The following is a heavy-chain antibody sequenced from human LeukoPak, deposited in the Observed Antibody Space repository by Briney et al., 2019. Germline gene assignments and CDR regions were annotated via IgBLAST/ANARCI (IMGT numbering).Heavy chain of an antibody. CDR1: GYTFTGYY. Sequence: ASVKVSCKASGYTFTGYYMHWVRQAPGQGREWMGWINPNSGGTNYAQKFQGRVTMTRDTSISTAYMELSRLRSDDTAVYYCARDSSHFWSGYFFYWGQGTLVTVSS. CDR3: ARDSSHFWSGYFFY. V-gene: IGHV1-2*02. D-gene: IGHD3-3*02. J-gene: IGHJ4*02. CDR2: INPNSGGT.